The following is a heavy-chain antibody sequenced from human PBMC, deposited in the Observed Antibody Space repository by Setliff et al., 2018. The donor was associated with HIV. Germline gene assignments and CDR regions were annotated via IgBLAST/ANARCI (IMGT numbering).Heavy chain of an antibody. V-gene: IGHV1-18*04. CDR2: ISAYNGNT. J-gene: IGHJ6*02. Sequence: SVKVSCKASGYTFSSYAINWVRQAPGQGLEWMGWISAYNGNTNYAPRLQGRVTMTIDTSTSTAYMELRSLRSDDTAVYFCARLGSGWSDSYYYAMDVWGQGTTVTVSS. CDR1: GYTFSSYA. D-gene: IGHD6-19*01. CDR3: ARLGSGWSDSYYYAMDV.